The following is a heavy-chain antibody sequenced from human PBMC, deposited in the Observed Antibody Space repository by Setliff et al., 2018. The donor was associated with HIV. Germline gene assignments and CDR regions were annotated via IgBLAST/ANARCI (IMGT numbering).Heavy chain of an antibody. J-gene: IGHJ4*02. D-gene: IGHD6-13*01. Sequence: GGSLSLSCEVSGFTFSTYWMTWVRQAPGKGLEWVANINQDGSEKYYVDSVTGRFTVSRDNAKNSLYLQLISLRAEDTAVYYCARDSYSTRWYVSNYWGQGTVVTVSS. CDR1: GFTFSTYW. CDR2: INQDGSEK. V-gene: IGHV3-7*03. CDR3: ARDSYSTRWYVSNY.